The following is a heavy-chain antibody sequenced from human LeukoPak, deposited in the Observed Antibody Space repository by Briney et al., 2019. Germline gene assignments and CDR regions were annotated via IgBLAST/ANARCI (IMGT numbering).Heavy chain of an antibody. D-gene: IGHD3-9*01. CDR3: ARDLYDILTGPRSNWFDP. CDR2: INPNSGGT. Sequence: ASVKVSCKASGYTFTGYYMHWVRQAPGQGLEWMGWINPNSGGTNYAQKFQGRVTMTRDTSISTAYMELSRLRSDDTAVYYCARDLYDILTGPRSNWFDPWGQGTLVTVSS. CDR1: GYTFTGYY. J-gene: IGHJ5*02. V-gene: IGHV1-2*02.